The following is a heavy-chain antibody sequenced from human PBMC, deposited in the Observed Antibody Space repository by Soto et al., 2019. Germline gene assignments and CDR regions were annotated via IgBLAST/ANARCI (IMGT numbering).Heavy chain of an antibody. CDR1: GFTFSSYG. CDR2: ISYDGSNK. D-gene: IGHD4-17*01. CDR3: AKDLTGGHYGDPTSSNNWFDP. J-gene: IGHJ5*02. V-gene: IGHV3-30*18. Sequence: QPGGSLRLSCAASGFTFSSYGMHWVRQAPGKGLEWVAVISYDGSNKYYADSVKGRFTISRDNSKNTLYLQMNSLRAEDTAVYYCAKDLTGGHYGDPTSSNNWFDPWGQGTLVTVSS.